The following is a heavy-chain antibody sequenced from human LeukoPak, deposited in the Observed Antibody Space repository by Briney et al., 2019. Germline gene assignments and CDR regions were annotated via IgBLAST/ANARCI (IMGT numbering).Heavy chain of an antibody. Sequence: GGSLRLSGAASGFTFSSYWMSWVPQAPGKGREGLANIKQDGSEKYYVDSVKGRFTISRDNDKNSLYLEMNSLRAEDTAVYYCAREVVGITMIFDYWGQGTLVTVSS. CDR1: GFTFSSYW. CDR3: AREVVGITMIFDY. CDR2: IKQDGSEK. D-gene: IGHD3-22*01. V-gene: IGHV3-7*01. J-gene: IGHJ4*02.